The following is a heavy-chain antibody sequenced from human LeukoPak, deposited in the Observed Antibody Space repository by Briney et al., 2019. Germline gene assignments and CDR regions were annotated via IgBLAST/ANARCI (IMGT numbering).Heavy chain of an antibody. V-gene: IGHV4-59*08. CDR1: GGSISSYY. J-gene: IGHJ2*01. CDR3: ARHVSGYFDL. Sequence: SETLSLTCTVPGGSISSYYWSWIRQPPGKGLEWIGYIYYSGSTNYNPSLKSRVTISVDTSKNQFSLKLSSVTAADTAVYYCARHVSGYFDLWGRGTLVTVSS. D-gene: IGHD5/OR15-5a*01. CDR2: IYYSGST.